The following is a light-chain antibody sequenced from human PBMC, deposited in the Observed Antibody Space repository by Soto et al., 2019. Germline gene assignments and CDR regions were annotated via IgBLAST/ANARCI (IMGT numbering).Light chain of an antibody. CDR2: VGTGGIVG. J-gene: IGLJ2*01. CDR1: SGYSNYK. CDR3: GADHVSGSKFFVV. Sequence: QSVLTQPPSASASLGASVTLTCTLSSGYSNYKVDWYQQRPGKGPRFVMRVGTGGIVGSKGDGIPDRFSVLGSGLNRYLTVKNVQEEDESYYHCGADHVSGSKFFVVFGGWSKFTVL. V-gene: IGLV9-49*01.